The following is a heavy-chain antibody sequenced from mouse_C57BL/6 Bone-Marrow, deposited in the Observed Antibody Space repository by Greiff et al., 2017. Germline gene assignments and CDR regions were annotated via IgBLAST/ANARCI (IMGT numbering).Heavy chain of an antibody. Sequence: EVQLQHSGPELVKPGASVSISCKASGYTFTDYYMNWVKQSPGKSLEWIGDINPNNGGTSYNQKFKGKATLTVDKSSSTAYMEHRSLTSEDSAVYYCAKYTTVAYWYFDVWGTGTTVTGST. V-gene: IGHV1-26*01. CDR1: GYTFTDYY. CDR3: AKYTTVAYWYFDV. J-gene: IGHJ1*03. D-gene: IGHD1-1*01. CDR2: INPNNGGT.